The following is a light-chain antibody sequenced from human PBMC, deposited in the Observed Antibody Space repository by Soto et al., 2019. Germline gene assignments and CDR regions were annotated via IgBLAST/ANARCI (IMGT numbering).Light chain of an antibody. CDR1: QSVSSSY. V-gene: IGKV3-20*01. CDR2: GAS. CDR3: QQYGSSPWT. Sequence: ESVLTQSPGTLSLSPGERATLSCRASQSVSSSYLAWYQQKPGQAPRLLIYGASSSATGITDRFSGSGSGTDFTLTISRLEPEDFAVYYCQQYGSSPWTFGQGTKVEIK. J-gene: IGKJ1*01.